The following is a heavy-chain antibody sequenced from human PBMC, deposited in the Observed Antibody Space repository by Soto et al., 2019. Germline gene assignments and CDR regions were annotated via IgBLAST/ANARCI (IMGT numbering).Heavy chain of an antibody. V-gene: IGHV3-30-3*01. CDR3: ARDSWGMDV. CDR1: GFTFSSYA. Sequence: PGGSLRLSCAAPGFTFSSYAMHWVRQAPGKGLEWVAVISYDGSNKYYADSVKGRFTISRDNSKNTLYLQMNSPRAEDTAVYYCARDSWGMDVWGQGTTVTVSS. CDR2: ISYDGSNK. J-gene: IGHJ6*02.